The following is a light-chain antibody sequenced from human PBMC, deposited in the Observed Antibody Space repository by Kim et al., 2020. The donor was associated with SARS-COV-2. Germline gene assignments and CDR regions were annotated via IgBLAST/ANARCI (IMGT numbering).Light chain of an antibody. CDR3: QVWDSSTVV. Sequence: GSPGQTASITCSGDRLGDKYACWYQLKPGQSPVLVIYQDSKRPSGIPERFSGSNSGNAATLTISGTQAMDEADYYCQVWDSSTVVFGGGTQLTVL. V-gene: IGLV3-1*01. CDR2: QDS. CDR1: RLGDKY. J-gene: IGLJ2*01.